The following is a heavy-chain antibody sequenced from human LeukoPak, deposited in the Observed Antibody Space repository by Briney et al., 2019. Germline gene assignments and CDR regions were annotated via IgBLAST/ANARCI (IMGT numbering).Heavy chain of an antibody. CDR3: ARDSQLMITLGGVTDPGFDY. J-gene: IGHJ4*02. CDR1: GYTFTSYG. CDR2: ISAYNGNT. Sequence: ASVKVSCKASGYTFTSYGTSWVRQAPGQGLEWMGWISAYNGNTNYAQKLKGRVTMTTGTSTSTAYMELRSLRSDDTAVYYCARDSQLMITLGGVTDPGFDYWGQGTLVTVSS. V-gene: IGHV1-18*04. D-gene: IGHD3-16*01.